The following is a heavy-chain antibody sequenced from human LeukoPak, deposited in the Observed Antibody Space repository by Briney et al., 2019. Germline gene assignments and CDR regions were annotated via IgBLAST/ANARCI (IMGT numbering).Heavy chain of an antibody. CDR3: ARYGQQLVPDY. Sequence: SETLSLTCAVYGGSFGGYYWSWIRQPPGKGLEWIGEINHSGSTNYNPSLKSRVTISVDTSKNQFSLKLSSVTAADTAVYYCARYGQQLVPDYWGQGTLVTVSS. D-gene: IGHD6-6*01. CDR2: INHSGST. V-gene: IGHV4-34*01. CDR1: GGSFGGYY. J-gene: IGHJ4*02.